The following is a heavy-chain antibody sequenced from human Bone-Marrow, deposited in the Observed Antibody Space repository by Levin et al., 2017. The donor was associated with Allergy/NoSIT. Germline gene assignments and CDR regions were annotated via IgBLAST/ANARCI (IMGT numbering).Heavy chain of an antibody. CDR2: INPNSGGT. V-gene: IGHV1-2*04. J-gene: IGHJ3*02. CDR1: GYTFTGYY. D-gene: IGHD2-21*02. CDR3: AREAGRRAYCGGDGPHAFDI. Sequence: ASVKVSCKASGYTFTGYYMHWVRQAPGQGLEWMGWINPNSGGTNYAQKFQGWVTMTRDTSISTAYMELSRLRSDDTAVYYCAREAGRRAYCGGDGPHAFDIWGQGTMVTVSS.